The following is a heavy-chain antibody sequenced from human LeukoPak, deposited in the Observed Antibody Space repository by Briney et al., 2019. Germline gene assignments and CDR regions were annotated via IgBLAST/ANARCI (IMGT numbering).Heavy chain of an antibody. CDR2: INPKNGDT. CDR3: ARGRWTVTGSFDP. J-gene: IGHJ5*02. CDR1: GYTFSDYY. V-gene: IGHV1-2*02. Sequence: ASVKVSCKASGYTFSDYYIHWVRQAPGHGLEWMGWINPKNGDTVYAQRFQGRVAMTRDRSISTVYMDLFTLRSDDTAVYFCARGRWTVTGSFDPWGQGTLVTVSS. D-gene: IGHD5-18*01.